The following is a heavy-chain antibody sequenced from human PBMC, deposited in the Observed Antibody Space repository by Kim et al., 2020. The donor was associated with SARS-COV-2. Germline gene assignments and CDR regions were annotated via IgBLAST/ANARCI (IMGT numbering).Heavy chain of an antibody. CDR2: ISYDGSNK. CDR1: GFTFSSYG. Sequence: GGSLRLSCAASGFTFSSYGMHWVRQAPGKGLEWVAVISYDGSNKYYADSVKGRFTISRDNSKNTLYLQMNSLRAEDTAVYYCAKDRAVAGTKAEYFQHWGQGTLVTVSS. CDR3: AKDRAVAGTKAEYFQH. D-gene: IGHD6-19*01. V-gene: IGHV3-30*18. J-gene: IGHJ1*01.